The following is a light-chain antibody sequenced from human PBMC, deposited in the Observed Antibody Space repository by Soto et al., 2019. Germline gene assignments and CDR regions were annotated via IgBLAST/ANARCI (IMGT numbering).Light chain of an antibody. Sequence: EIVMTQSPATLSVSPGERATLSCRASQSISNNLAWYHHRPGQAPRLLIYDAFTRATGIPARFSGSGSGTEFTLTIGSLQSEDFAVYYGQQYNSWPETFGQGTKVDIK. CDR2: DAF. V-gene: IGKV3-15*01. CDR3: QQYNSWPET. CDR1: QSISNN. J-gene: IGKJ1*01.